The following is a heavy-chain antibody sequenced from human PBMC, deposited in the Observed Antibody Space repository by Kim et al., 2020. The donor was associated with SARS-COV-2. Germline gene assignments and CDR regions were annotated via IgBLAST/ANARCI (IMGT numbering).Heavy chain of an antibody. V-gene: IGHV3-43*01. CDR1: GFTFDDYT. D-gene: IGHD3-10*01. CDR3: AKAHGSGSYYHFDY. Sequence: GGSLRLSCAASGFTFDDYTMHWVRQAPGKGLEWVSLISWDGGSTYYADSVKGRFTISIDNSKNSLYLQMNSLRTEDTALYYCAKAHGSGSYYHFDYWGQGTLVTVSS. J-gene: IGHJ4*02. CDR2: ISWDGGST.